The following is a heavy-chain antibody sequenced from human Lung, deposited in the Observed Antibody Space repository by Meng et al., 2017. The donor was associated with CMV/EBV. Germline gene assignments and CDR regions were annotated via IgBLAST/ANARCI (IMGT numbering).Heavy chain of an antibody. J-gene: IGHJ5*02. V-gene: IGHV4-39*07. D-gene: IGHD2-8*01. Sequence: LQLQAAVQGLVNSSALLSLPYTFSGCSIRSSSSYLCWVRQPPGEGLEWISNIYYSRLTSYNPSLKSRVTISADTSKNQFSLKLISVTAADTTVFYCARVWANGEGWFDPWGQGTLVTVSS. CDR1: GCSIRSSSSY. CDR3: ARVWANGEGWFDP. CDR2: IYYSRLT.